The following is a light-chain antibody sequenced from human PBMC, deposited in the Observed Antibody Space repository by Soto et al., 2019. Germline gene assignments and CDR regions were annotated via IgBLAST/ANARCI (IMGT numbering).Light chain of an antibody. CDR1: QSINSY. J-gene: IGKJ1*01. Sequence: DIQMTQSPSSLSASVGDRVTITCRASQSINSYLNWYQQKPGKAPKLLINSASSLQSGVPSRFSGSGSGTDFTLTISSLQPEDFATYYCQQSYSTFPFGQGTKVEIK. CDR2: SAS. CDR3: QQSYSTFP. V-gene: IGKV1-39*01.